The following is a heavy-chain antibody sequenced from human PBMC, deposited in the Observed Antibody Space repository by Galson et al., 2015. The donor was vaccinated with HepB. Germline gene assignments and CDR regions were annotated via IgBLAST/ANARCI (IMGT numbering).Heavy chain of an antibody. D-gene: IGHD6-13*01. J-gene: IGHJ4*02. CDR3: ARDLSQQLVLSYFDY. Sequence: SLRLSCAASGFTFSSYSMYWVRQAPGKGLEWVSSISSSSSYIYYADSVKGRFTISRDNAKNSLYLQMNSLRAEDTAVYYCARDLSQQLVLSYFDYWGQGTLVTVSS. CDR1: GFTFSSYS. V-gene: IGHV3-21*01. CDR2: ISSSSSYI.